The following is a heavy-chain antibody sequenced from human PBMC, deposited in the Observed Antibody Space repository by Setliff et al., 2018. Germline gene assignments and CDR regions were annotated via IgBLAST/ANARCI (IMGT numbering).Heavy chain of an antibody. CDR3: ARAGNIYYDFWGKEGFDN. Sequence: PGGSLRLSCTTSGFILSTYWMHWVRQAPGKGLVWVSRINGDGRSTDYADSLKGRFTISRDNANNMIYLQMNNVRPDDTAVYYCARAGNIYYDFWGKEGFDNWGQGTLVTVSS. J-gene: IGHJ5*02. CDR1: GFILSTYW. D-gene: IGHD3-3*01. CDR2: INGDGRST. V-gene: IGHV3-74*01.